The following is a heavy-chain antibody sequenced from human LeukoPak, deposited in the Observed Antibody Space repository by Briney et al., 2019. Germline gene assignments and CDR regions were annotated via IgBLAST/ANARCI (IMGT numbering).Heavy chain of an antibody. J-gene: IGHJ4*02. CDR2: IKSDGSIT. V-gene: IGHV3-74*01. CDR1: SVYW. Sequence: PGGSLRLSCASFSVYWRHWVRQAPGKGLVWVSRIKSDGSITSYADSVKGGFTISRDNAKNTLYLQMNSLRDEDTAVYYCARGDYFDYWGQGTLVTVSS. CDR3: ARGDYFDY.